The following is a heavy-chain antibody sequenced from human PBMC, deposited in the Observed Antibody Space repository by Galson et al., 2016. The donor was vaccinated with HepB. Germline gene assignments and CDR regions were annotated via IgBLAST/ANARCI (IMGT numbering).Heavy chain of an antibody. V-gene: IGHV2-70*01. D-gene: IGHD5-24*01. CDR3: ARINRHGYNNYYFDY. CDR2: IDWEDDK. Sequence: PALVKPTQTLTLTCSFSGFSLATSGLGVGWIRQTPGKALEWLAFIDWEDDKYYNISLRTRLTISKDTSKNQVVLTMTDMAPGDTARYYCARINRHGYNNYYFDYWGQGTLVSVAS. CDR1: GFSLATSGLG. J-gene: IGHJ4*02.